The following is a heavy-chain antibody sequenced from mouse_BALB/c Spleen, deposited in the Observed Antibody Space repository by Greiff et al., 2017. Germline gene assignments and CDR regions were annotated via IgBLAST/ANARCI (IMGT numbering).Heavy chain of an antibody. CDR3: ARGHYYGSHYFDY. CDR1: GYSFTGYF. V-gene: IGHV1-20*02. Sequence: EVQVVESGPELVKPGASVKISCKASGYSFTGYFMNWVMQSHGKSLEWIGRINPYNGDTFYNQKFKGKATLTVDKSSSTAHMELRSLASEDSAVYYCARGHYYGSHYFDYWGQGTTLTVSS. CDR2: INPYNGDT. D-gene: IGHD1-1*01. J-gene: IGHJ2*01.